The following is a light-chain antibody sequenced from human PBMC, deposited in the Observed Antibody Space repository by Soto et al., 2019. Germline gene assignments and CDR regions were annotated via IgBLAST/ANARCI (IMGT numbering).Light chain of an antibody. V-gene: IGKV1-5*01. CDR1: QSIDNW. J-gene: IGKJ2*01. CDR2: DAS. Sequence: DIQMTQSPSPLSASIGDRVTITCRASQSIDNWLAWYQQKPGKAPQLLIYDASRVKTGVPSRFTASGSGTEFTLTINTLQADDSVTYFCQHYNGYPYTFGPGTKVEIK. CDR3: QHYNGYPYT.